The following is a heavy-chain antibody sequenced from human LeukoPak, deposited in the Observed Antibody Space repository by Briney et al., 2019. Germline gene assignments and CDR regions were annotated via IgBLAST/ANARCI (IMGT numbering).Heavy chain of an antibody. CDR3: ASYDILTGYYYAFDI. CDR1: GGSISSSNW. CDR2: INHSGST. D-gene: IGHD3-9*01. J-gene: IGHJ3*02. V-gene: IGHV4-4*02. Sequence: SETLSLTCAVSGGSISSSNWWSWVRQPPGKGLEWIGEINHSGSTNYNPSLKSRVTISVDTSKNQFSLKLSSVTAADTTVYYCASYDILTGYYYAFDIWGQGTMVTVSS.